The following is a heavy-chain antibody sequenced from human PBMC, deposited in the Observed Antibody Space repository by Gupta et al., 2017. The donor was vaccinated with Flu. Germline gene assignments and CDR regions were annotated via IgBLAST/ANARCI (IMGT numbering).Heavy chain of an antibody. D-gene: IGHD2-21*01. J-gene: IGHJ5*02. CDR2: IDYSGTT. Sequence: GKGLEWMGYIDYSGTTYYNPSLKGRLNISGDTSKNQFSLNLRSVTAADTAVYYCTREKGCGFDCQNWIDTWGRGILVTVSS. CDR3: TREKGCGFDCQNWIDT. V-gene: IGHV4-31*02.